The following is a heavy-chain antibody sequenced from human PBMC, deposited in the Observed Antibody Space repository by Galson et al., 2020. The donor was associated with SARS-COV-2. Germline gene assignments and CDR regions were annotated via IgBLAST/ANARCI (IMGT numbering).Heavy chain of an antibody. Sequence: SETLSLTCTVSGGSIRSSNYYWGWIRQPPGKGLEWIGSVLNSGTTHYSPSLQSRVTISVDTSKNQFSLNLNSVTAADTAMYYCARDATSNGWYNWFDPWGQGTLVTVSS. CDR3: ARDATSNGWYNWFDP. V-gene: IGHV4-39*07. J-gene: IGHJ5*02. CDR2: VLNSGTT. D-gene: IGHD6-19*01. CDR1: GGSIRSSNYY.